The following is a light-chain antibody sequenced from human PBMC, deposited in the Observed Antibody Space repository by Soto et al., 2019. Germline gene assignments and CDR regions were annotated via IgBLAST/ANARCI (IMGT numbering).Light chain of an antibody. CDR1: QSISNW. V-gene: IGKV1-5*01. CDR2: DAS. CDR3: QQYNSPPLT. Sequence: DIQMTQSPSTLSASVGDRVTITCRANQSISNWLAWYQQRPGKAPNLLIYDASSLQSGVPSRFSGSGYGRKFILTISNLQPDDFATYYGQQYNSPPLTLGGGTKGDIK. J-gene: IGKJ4*01.